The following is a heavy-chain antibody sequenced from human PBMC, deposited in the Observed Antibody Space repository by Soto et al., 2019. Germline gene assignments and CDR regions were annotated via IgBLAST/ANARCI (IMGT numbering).Heavy chain of an antibody. CDR2: ISYDGKYI. CDR1: GFAFSSYA. V-gene: IGHV3-30*18. CDR3: AKGILSAAIGPYAMDV. Sequence: GGSLRLSCEASGFAFSSYALHWVRQAPGKGREWVGVISYDGKYIYYADSVKSRFTISRDNSKNTLYVQVNSLRPEDTAVYYCAKGILSAAIGPYAMDVWGQGTTVTVSS. D-gene: IGHD3-16*01. J-gene: IGHJ6*02.